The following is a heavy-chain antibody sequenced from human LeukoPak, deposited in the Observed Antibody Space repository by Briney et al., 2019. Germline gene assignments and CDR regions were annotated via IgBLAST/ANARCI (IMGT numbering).Heavy chain of an antibody. J-gene: IGHJ3*02. CDR1: GFTFSSHS. D-gene: IGHD1-26*01. V-gene: IGHV3-21*01. CDR3: ARALRGRGSYPAFDI. CDR2: ISSSSSYI. Sequence: PGGSLRLSCAASGFTFSSHSMNWVRQAPGKGLEWVSSISSSSSYIYYADSVKGRFTISRDNAKNSLYLQMNSLRAEDTAVYYCARALRGRGSYPAFDIWGQGTMVTVSS.